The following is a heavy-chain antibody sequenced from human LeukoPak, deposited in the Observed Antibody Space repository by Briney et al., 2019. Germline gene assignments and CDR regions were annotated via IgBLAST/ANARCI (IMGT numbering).Heavy chain of an antibody. V-gene: IGHV3-30*18. Sequence: GGSLRLSCAASGFTFSSYGMHWVRQAPGKGLEWVAVIPYDGSNKYYADSVKGRFTISRDNSKNTLYLQMNSLRAEDTAVYYCAKGASGQQLVRWYFDYWGQGTLVTVSS. J-gene: IGHJ4*02. CDR1: GFTFSSYG. CDR3: AKGASGQQLVRWYFDY. CDR2: IPYDGSNK. D-gene: IGHD6-13*01.